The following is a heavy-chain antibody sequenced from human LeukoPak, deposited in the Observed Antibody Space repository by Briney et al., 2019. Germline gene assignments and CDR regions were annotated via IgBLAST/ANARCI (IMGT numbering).Heavy chain of an antibody. CDR1: GYTVTSYG. J-gene: IGHJ4*02. CDR2: ISAYNGNT. D-gene: IGHD3/OR15-3a*01. V-gene: IGHV1-18*01. Sequence: GASVKVSCKASGYTVTSYGISWGRQSPGQGLEGMGWISAYNGNTNYAQKLQGRVTMTTDTSTSTAYMELRSLRSDDTAVYYCARAVTGYYTPYYFDYWGQGTLVTVSS. CDR3: ARAVTGYYTPYYFDY.